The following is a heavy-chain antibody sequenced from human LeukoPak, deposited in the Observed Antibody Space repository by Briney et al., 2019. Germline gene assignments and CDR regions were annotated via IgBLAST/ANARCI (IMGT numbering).Heavy chain of an antibody. J-gene: IGHJ4*02. CDR2: ISGSGGST. CDR3: ARTVAAWYFDY. D-gene: IGHD6-19*01. Sequence: GGSLRLSCAASGFTFSSYAMSWVRRAPGKGLEWVSAISGSGGSTYYADSVKGRFTISRDNSKNTLYLQMNSLRAEDTAVYYCARTVAAWYFDYWGQGTLVTVSS. V-gene: IGHV3-23*01. CDR1: GFTFSSYA.